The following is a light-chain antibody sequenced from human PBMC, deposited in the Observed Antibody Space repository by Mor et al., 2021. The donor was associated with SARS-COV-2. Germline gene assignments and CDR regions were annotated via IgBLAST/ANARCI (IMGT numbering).Light chain of an antibody. Sequence: VGGYNYVSWYQQHPGKAPKLLIYAVTKRPSGVPDRFSGSKSGNTASLTVFGLQTDDEADYYCSSYARSHRLDLFGG. CDR3: SSYARSHRLDL. J-gene: IGLJ2*01. CDR1: VGGYNY. V-gene: IGLV2-8*01. CDR2: AVT.